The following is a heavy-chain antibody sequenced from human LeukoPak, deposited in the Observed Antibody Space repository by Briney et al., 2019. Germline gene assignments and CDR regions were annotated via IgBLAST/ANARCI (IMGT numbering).Heavy chain of an antibody. CDR3: ARGRLRWLQLNY. D-gene: IGHD5-24*01. J-gene: IGHJ4*02. CDR2: INPSGGGT. V-gene: IGHV1-46*01. Sequence: ASVKVSCKASGYTFSNYFMHWVRQAPGQGLEWMGIINPSGGGTNYAQKFQGRVIMTRDMSTSTLYMELGSLRSEDTAVYYCARGRLRWLQLNYWGQGTLVTVSS. CDR1: GYTFSNYF.